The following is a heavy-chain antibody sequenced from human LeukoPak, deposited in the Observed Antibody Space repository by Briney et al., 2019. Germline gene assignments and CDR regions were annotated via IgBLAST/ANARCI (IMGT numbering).Heavy chain of an antibody. CDR2: ISSNTGKT. V-gene: IGHV1-18*01. Sequence: GASVKVSCKASGYTFATYGFCWVRQAPVHGLEWMGWISSNTGKTDYAQKFQGRVTLTTDTSTSTAYMELRSLRPDDTALYYCAKVAGDRMDYWGQGTLLTVSS. J-gene: IGHJ4*02. CDR3: AKVAGDRMDY. CDR1: GYTFATYG. D-gene: IGHD6-13*01.